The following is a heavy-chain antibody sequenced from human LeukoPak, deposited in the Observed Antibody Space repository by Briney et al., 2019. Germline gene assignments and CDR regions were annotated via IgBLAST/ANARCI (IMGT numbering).Heavy chain of an antibody. V-gene: IGHV1-2*02. J-gene: IGHJ5*02. CDR3: ARDYGSRGDWFDP. CDR1: GCTFTGYY. Sequence: ASVKVSCKASGCTFTGYYMHWVRQAPGQGLEWMGWINPNSGGTNYAQKFQGRVTMTRDTSISTAYMELSRLRSDDTAVYYCARDYGSRGDWFDPWGQGTLVTVSS. CDR2: INPNSGGT. D-gene: IGHD3-10*01.